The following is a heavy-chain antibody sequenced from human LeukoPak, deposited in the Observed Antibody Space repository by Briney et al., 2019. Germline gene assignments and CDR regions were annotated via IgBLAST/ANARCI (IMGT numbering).Heavy chain of an antibody. CDR1: GGSISSGSHY. Sequence: PSETLSLTCTVSGGSISSGSHYWSWIRQPAGKGLEWIGRIYTSGRTNCNPSLKSRVSISVDTSKNQFSLKLTSVTAADTAVYYCARAPEYGLYYFDYWGQGTLVTVSS. D-gene: IGHD1-14*01. CDR3: ARAPEYGLYYFDY. CDR2: IYTSGRT. J-gene: IGHJ4*02. V-gene: IGHV4-61*02.